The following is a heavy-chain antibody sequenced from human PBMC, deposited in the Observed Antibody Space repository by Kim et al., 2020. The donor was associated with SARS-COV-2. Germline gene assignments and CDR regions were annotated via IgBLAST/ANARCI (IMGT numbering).Heavy chain of an antibody. CDR3: ARDAGIVGVNTWFDP. Sequence: SETLSLTCTVSGDSISTGCWNWIRQPPGKGLEWIGYFCNSWNAHYNPSLKSRVTISIDTSKNQFSLKWISVTAADTAVYYCARDAGIVGVNTWFDPWGQGTLVTVSS. CDR2: FCNSWNA. D-gene: IGHD3-16*01. CDR1: GDSISTGC. J-gene: IGHJ5*02. V-gene: IGHV4-59*12.